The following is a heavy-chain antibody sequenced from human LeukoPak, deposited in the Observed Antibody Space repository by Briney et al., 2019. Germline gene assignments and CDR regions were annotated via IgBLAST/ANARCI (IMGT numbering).Heavy chain of an antibody. CDR2: IYYSGST. V-gene: IGHV4-39*01. D-gene: IGHD3-22*01. J-gene: IGHJ4*02. Sequence: SETLSLTCTVSGGSISSSSYYWGWVRQPPGKGLEWLGSIYYSGSTYYNPSLKSRVTISVDTSKNQFSLKLSSVTAADTAVYYCARSPYYYDSSGYYYGGSFDYWGQGTLVTVSS. CDR1: GGSISSSSYY. CDR3: ARSPYYYDSSGYYYGGSFDY.